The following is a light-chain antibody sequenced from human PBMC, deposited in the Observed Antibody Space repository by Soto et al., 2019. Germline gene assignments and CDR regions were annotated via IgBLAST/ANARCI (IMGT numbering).Light chain of an antibody. CDR1: QSISSW. V-gene: IGKV1-5*01. CDR2: DAS. J-gene: IGKJ1*01. CDR3: QQYNGYSTWT. Sequence: DIQMTQSPSTLSASLGDRVTITCRASQSISSWLAWYQQKPGKAPKLLIYDASSLESGVPSRFSGSGSGTEFTLTISSLQPDDFATYYCQQYNGYSTWTFGQGTKV.